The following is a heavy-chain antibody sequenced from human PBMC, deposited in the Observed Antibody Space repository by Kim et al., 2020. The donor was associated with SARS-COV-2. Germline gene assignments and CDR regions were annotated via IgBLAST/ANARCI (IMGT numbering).Heavy chain of an antibody. J-gene: IGHJ4*02. V-gene: IGHV1-69*01. CDR3: ARYMGYSYGLDY. Sequence: NYAQEFQGRVTITADESTSTAYMELSSLRSEDTAVYYCARYMGYSYGLDYWGQGTLVTVSS. D-gene: IGHD5-18*01.